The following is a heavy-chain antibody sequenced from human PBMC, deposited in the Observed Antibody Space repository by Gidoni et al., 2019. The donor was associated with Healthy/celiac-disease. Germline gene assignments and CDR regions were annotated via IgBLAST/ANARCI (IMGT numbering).Heavy chain of an antibody. V-gene: IGHV3-21*01. Sequence: EVQLVESGGGLVKPGGSLRLSCAASGLTFSSYSMNWVRQAPGKGLELVSSISMSSSYIYYADSVKDRFTISRDNAKNSRYLQMNSLRAEDTAVYYCARGQWRNFDYWGQGTLVTVSS. CDR3: ARGQWRNFDY. CDR2: ISMSSSYI. D-gene: IGHD6-19*01. CDR1: GLTFSSYS. J-gene: IGHJ4*02.